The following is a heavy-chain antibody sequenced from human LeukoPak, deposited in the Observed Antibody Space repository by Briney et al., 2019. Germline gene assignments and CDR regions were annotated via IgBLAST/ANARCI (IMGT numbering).Heavy chain of an antibody. Sequence: GGSLRLSCAASGFTFSNAWMSWVRQAPGKGLEWVAVIWYDGSNKYYADSVKGRFTISRDNSKNTLYLQMNSLRAEDTAVYYCAKDRQLHDYGGNSYYFDYWGQGTLVTVSS. V-gene: IGHV3-33*06. D-gene: IGHD4-23*01. CDR3: AKDRQLHDYGGNSYYFDY. CDR1: GFTFSNAW. CDR2: IWYDGSNK. J-gene: IGHJ4*02.